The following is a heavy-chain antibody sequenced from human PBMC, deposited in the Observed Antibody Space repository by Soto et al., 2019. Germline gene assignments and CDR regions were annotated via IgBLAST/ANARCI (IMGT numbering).Heavy chain of an antibody. CDR1: GFTFSSYA. Sequence: EVQLLESGGGLVQPGGSLRLSCAASGFTFSSYAMSWVRQAPGKGLEWVSAISGSGGNTYYADSAKGRFTISRDNSKNTLYLQMNSLRAEDTAVYYCANRDTSMVTRYYYGMDVWGQGTTVTVSS. D-gene: IGHD5-18*01. J-gene: IGHJ6*02. CDR2: ISGSGGNT. V-gene: IGHV3-23*01. CDR3: ANRDTSMVTRYYYGMDV.